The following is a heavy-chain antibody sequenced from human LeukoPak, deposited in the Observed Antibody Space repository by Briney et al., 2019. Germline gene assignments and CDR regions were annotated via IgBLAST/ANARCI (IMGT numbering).Heavy chain of an antibody. Sequence: PGGSLRLSCAASGFXFSTYWIHWVRQAPGKGLVWVAGIKGDGSRTSYADSVKGRFTISRDNAKNTLYLQMNSLRAEDTAVYYCAREPASDDYGAYDYWGQGTLVAVSS. CDR3: AREPASDDYGAYDY. CDR1: GFXFSTYW. V-gene: IGHV3-74*01. CDR2: IKGDGSRT. D-gene: IGHD4-17*01. J-gene: IGHJ4*02.